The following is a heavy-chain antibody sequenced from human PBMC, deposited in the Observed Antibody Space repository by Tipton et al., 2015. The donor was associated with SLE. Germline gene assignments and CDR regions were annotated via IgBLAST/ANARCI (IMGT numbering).Heavy chain of an antibody. V-gene: IGHV4-61*02. CDR3: AKSDYDFLTGYVAFDI. J-gene: IGHJ3*02. D-gene: IGHD3-9*01. CDR1: GGSISSTNYF. CDR2: IYAWGST. Sequence: TLSLTCTVSGGSISSTNYFWNWIRQPAGKTLEWIGRIYAWGSTDYNPSLRSRVAMSLDTSKSQFSLNVNSVTAADTAVYYCAKSDYDFLTGYVAFDIWGQGTLVTVSS.